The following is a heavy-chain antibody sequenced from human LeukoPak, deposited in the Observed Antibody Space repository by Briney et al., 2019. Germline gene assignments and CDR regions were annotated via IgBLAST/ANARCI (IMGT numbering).Heavy chain of an antibody. V-gene: IGHV4-39*07. CDR2: IYYSGST. Sequence: SETLSLTCTVSGGSISSSSYYWGWIRQPPGKGLEWIGSIYYSGSTYYNPSLKSRVTISVDTSKNQFSLKLSSVTAADTAVYYCARNPEQLGRWVMTTVTIGNAFDIWGQGTMVTVSS. J-gene: IGHJ3*02. D-gene: IGHD4-17*01. CDR3: ARNPEQLGRWVMTTVTIGNAFDI. CDR1: GGSISSSSYY.